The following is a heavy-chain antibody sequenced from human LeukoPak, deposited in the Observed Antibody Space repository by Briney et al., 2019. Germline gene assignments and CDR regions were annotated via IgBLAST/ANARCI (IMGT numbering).Heavy chain of an antibody. D-gene: IGHD3-22*01. CDR3: AREVRYYDSSGYYQSWFDP. CDR2: ISSSGSTI. J-gene: IGHJ5*02. CDR1: GFTFSDYY. V-gene: IGHV3-11*01. Sequence: PGGSLRLSCAASGFTFSDYYMSWIRQAPGKGLEWVSYISSSGSTIYYADSVKGRFTIARDNAKNSLYLQMNSLGAEDTAVYYCAREVRYYDSSGYYQSWFDPWGQGTLVTVSS.